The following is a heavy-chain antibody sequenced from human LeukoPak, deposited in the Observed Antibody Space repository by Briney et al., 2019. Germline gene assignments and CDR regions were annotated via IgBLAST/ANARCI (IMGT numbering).Heavy chain of an antibody. CDR1: GGSFSGYY. Sequence: SETLSLTCAVYGGSFSGYYWSWLRQPPGKGLEWIGEINHSGSTNYNPSLKSRVTISVDTSKNQFSLKLSSVTAADTAVYYCAREVVGSGWSPPYYYYYYMDVWGKGTTVTVSS. D-gene: IGHD6-19*01. J-gene: IGHJ6*03. CDR3: AREVVGSGWSPPYYYYYYMDV. V-gene: IGHV4-34*01. CDR2: INHSGST.